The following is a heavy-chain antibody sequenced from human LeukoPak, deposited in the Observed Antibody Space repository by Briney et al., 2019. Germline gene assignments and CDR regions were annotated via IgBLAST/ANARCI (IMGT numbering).Heavy chain of an antibody. CDR3: ARAPGISQAADY. CDR2: IIPILGVA. J-gene: IGHJ4*02. D-gene: IGHD2-15*01. V-gene: IGHV1-69*02. CDR1: GGTFSSYT. Sequence: SVKVSCKASGGTFSSYTISWVRQAPGQGLEWMGRIIPILGVANYAQKFQGRVTITADKSTSTAYMELSSLRSEDTAVYYCARAPGISQAADYWGQGTLVTVSS.